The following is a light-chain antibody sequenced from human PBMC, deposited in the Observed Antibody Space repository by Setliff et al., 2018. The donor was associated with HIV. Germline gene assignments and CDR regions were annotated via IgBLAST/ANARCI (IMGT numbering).Light chain of an antibody. Sequence: QSVLTQPASVSGSPGQSITISCTGSSSDVGNTLSVSWYQQNVGEVPKLLIYEVDRRPSGISHRFSGSKSGNTASLTISGLQVEDEADYYCCPYGSGDIWVFGGGTKVTVL. CDR1: SSDVGNTLS. J-gene: IGLJ2*01. V-gene: IGLV2-23*02. CDR3: CPYGSGDIWV. CDR2: EVD.